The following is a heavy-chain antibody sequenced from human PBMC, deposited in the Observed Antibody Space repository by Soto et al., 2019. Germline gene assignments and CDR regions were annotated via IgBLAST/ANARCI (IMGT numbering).Heavy chain of an antibody. CDR2: INHSGST. V-gene: IGHV4-34*01. CDR1: GGSFSGYY. D-gene: IGHD3-9*01. Sequence: SETLSLTCAVYGGSFSGYYWSWIRQPPGKGLEWIGEINHSGSTNYNPSLKSRVTISVDTSKNQFSLKPSSVTAADTAVYYCARGPNLVLRYFDWLSPFDYWGQGTLVTVSS. J-gene: IGHJ4*02. CDR3: ARGPNLVLRYFDWLSPFDY.